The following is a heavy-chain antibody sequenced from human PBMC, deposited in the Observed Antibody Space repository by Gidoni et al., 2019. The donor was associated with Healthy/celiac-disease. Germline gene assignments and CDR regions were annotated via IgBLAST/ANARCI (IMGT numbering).Heavy chain of an antibody. CDR2: ST. Sequence: STYYNPSLKSRVTISVDTSKNQFSLKLSSVTAADTAVYYCARVRPDIVGATIGSWYFDLWGRGTLVTVSS. CDR3: ARVRPDIVGATIGSWYFDL. V-gene: IGHV4-39*01. J-gene: IGHJ2*01. D-gene: IGHD1-26*01.